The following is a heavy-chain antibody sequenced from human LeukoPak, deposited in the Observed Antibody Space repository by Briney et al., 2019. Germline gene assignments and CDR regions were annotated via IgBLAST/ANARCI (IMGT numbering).Heavy chain of an antibody. CDR1: GFTFSNYW. CDR3: ARGLYTVPGSSTTRKPRSSTNDY. CDR2: INSDGSST. V-gene: IGHV3-74*01. D-gene: IGHD3-16*01. Sequence: GGSLRLSCAASGFTFSNYWMHWVRQAPGKGLVWVSRINSDGSSTSYADSVKGRFTISRDNAKNTLYLQMNSLRAEDTAVYYCARGLYTVPGSSTTRKPRSSTNDYWGQGTLVTVSS. J-gene: IGHJ4*02.